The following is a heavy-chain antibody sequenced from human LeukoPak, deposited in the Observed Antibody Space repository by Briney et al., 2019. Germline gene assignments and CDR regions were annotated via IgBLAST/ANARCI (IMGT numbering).Heavy chain of an antibody. V-gene: IGHV4-39*07. Sequence: SDTLSLTCSVSGGSISSSTYYWRWIRQPPGKGLEWIGSISYSRGTYYNPSLKSRVTISVDTSKNQFSLQLSSVTAADTAVYYCARVSRGILTGFLRAHRVGGFDYWGQGTLVTVSS. CDR2: ISYSRGT. D-gene: IGHD3-9*01. CDR3: ARVSRGILTGFLRAHRVGGFDY. CDR1: GGSISSSTYY. J-gene: IGHJ4*02.